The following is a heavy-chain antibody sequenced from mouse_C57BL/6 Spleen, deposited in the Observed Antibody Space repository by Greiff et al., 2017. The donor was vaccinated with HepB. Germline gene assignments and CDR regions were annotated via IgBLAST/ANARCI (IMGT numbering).Heavy chain of an antibody. V-gene: IGHV1-15*01. CDR2: IDPETGGT. CDR1: GYTFTDYE. CDR3: TDLSQLTGTWYFDV. D-gene: IGHD4-1*01. Sequence: VQLQQSGAELVRPGASVTLSCKASGYTFTDYEMHWVKQTPVHGLEWIGAIDPETGGTAYNQKFKGKAILTADKSSSTAYMELRSLTSEDSAVYYCTDLSQLTGTWYFDVWGTGTTVTVSS. J-gene: IGHJ1*03.